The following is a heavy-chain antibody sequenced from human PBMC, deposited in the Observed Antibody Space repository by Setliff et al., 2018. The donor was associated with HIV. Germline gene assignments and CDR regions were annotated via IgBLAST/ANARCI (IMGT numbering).Heavy chain of an antibody. CDR3: ARDRGGSYTPLDF. Sequence: GGSLRLSCAASGFTFSSYWMSWVRQAPGKGREWVANIKQDGSEKYYVDSVKGRFTISRDNAKKSLYLQMNSLRAEDTAVYYCARDRGGSYTPLDFWRQGTLVTVSS. CDR1: GFTFSSYW. D-gene: IGHD1-26*01. J-gene: IGHJ4*02. CDR2: IKQDGSEK. V-gene: IGHV3-7*01.